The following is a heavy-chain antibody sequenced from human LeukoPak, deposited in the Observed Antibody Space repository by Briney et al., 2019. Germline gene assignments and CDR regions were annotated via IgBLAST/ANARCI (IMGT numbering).Heavy chain of an antibody. CDR3: ARTKSGEYDAFDI. J-gene: IGHJ3*02. CDR2: IIPILGIA. D-gene: IGHD3-10*01. Sequence: SVKVSCKASGGTFSSYAISWVRQAPGQGLEWMGRIIPILGIANYAQKFQGRVTITADKSTSTAYMELSSLRSEDTAVYYCARTKSGEYDAFDIWGQGTMVTVSS. CDR1: GGTFSSYA. V-gene: IGHV1-69*04.